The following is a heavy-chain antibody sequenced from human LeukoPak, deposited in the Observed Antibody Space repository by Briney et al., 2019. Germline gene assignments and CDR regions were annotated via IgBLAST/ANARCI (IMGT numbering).Heavy chain of an antibody. V-gene: IGHV3-7*01. CDR3: ASSEAHGGFDC. CDR2: IKEDGSEK. CDR1: GFTFSSYW. D-gene: IGHD3-10*01. J-gene: IGHJ4*02. Sequence: PGGSLRLSCAASGFTFSSYWMSWVRQAPGKGLEWVANIKEDGSEKYYVDSVKGRFTISRDNAKNSLYLQMNSLRAEDTAVCYCASSEAHGGFDCWGQGTLVTVSS.